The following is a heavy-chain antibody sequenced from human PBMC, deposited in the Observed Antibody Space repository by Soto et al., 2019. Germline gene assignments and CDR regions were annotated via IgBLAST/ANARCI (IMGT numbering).Heavy chain of an antibody. J-gene: IGHJ4*02. V-gene: IGHV3-21*01. CDR3: ARKVGSGNIDY. CDR1: GFTFSSYS. D-gene: IGHD1-26*01. CDR2: ISSSSSYI. Sequence: GGSLRLSCAASGFTFSSYSMNWVRQAPGKGLEWVSSISSSSSYIYYADSVKGRFTISRDNAKNSLYLQMNSLRAEDTAVYYCARKVGSGNIDYWGQGTLVTVYS.